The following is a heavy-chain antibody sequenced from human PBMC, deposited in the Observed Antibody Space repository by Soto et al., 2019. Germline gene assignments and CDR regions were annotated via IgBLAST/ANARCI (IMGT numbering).Heavy chain of an antibody. D-gene: IGHD6-6*01. Sequence: GGSLRLSCAASGFTFDDYAMHWVRQAPGKGLEWVSLISWDGGSTYYADSVKGRFTISRDNSKNSLYLQMNSLSAEDSALSYCSKDIAGGSSSSYYYGMDVWGQGTTVTVSS. J-gene: IGHJ6*02. V-gene: IGHV3-43D*03. CDR3: SKDIAGGSSSSYYYGMDV. CDR2: ISWDGGST. CDR1: GFTFDDYA.